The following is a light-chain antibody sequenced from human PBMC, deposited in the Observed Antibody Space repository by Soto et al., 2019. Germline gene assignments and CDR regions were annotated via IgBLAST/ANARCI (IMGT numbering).Light chain of an antibody. CDR3: QQYDNSIT. J-gene: IGKJ5*01. V-gene: IGKV3-20*01. CDR2: DAS. Sequence: EIVLTQSPGTLSLSPGETATLSCRASQSVSSNNLAWYHQKPGQTARLLIYDASSRATGIPDRFSGSGSGTDFTLTISRLEPEDFAVYYCQQYDNSITFGQGTRLEIE. CDR1: QSVSSNN.